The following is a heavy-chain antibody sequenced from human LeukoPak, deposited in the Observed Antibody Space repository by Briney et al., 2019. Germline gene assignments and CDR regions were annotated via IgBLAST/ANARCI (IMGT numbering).Heavy chain of an antibody. J-gene: IGHJ4*02. V-gene: IGHV4-31*03. CDR1: GGSISSGGYY. CDR2: IYYSGST. Sequence: PSETLSLTCTVSGGSISSGGYYWSWIRQHPGKGLEWIGYIYYSGSTYYNPSLKSRVTISVDTSKNQFSLKLSSVTAADTAVYYCARVRVVAATPLFDYWGQGTLVTVSS. CDR3: ARVRVVAATPLFDY. D-gene: IGHD2-15*01.